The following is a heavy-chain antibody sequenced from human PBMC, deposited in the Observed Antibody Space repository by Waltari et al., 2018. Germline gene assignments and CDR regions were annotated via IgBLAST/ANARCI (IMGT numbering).Heavy chain of an antibody. CDR2: FDPEDGET. J-gene: IGHJ4*02. V-gene: IGHV1-24*01. D-gene: IGHD6-13*01. Sequence: QVQLVQSGAEVKKPGASVKVSCKVSGYTLTELSMRWVRQAPGKGLEWMGGFDPEDGETSYAQKFQGRVTMTGDTSTDTAYMELSSLRSEDTAVYYCATVLGIAAAGNGYYFDYWGQGTLVTVSS. CDR1: GYTLTELS. CDR3: ATVLGIAAAGNGYYFDY.